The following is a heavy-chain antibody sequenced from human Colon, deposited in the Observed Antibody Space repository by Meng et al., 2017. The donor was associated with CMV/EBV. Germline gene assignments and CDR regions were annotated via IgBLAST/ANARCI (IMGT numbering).Heavy chain of an antibody. J-gene: IGHJ4*02. Sequence: GESLKISCVASGFTLSPYWMKWVRQAPGKGLEWVASINKDGSGKYYVASVRGRFTISRDNAKNSLYLQLDTLRAEDTALYYCARDDGDYWGQGMLVTVSS. D-gene: IGHD5-24*01. V-gene: IGHV3-7*01. CDR2: INKDGSGK. CDR1: GFTLSPYW. CDR3: ARDDGDY.